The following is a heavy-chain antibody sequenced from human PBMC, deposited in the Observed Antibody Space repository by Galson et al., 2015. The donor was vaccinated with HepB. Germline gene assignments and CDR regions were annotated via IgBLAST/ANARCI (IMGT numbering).Heavy chain of an antibody. J-gene: IGHJ4*02. CDR1: GYTFTGYY. Sequence: SVKVSCKASGYTFTGYYMHWVRQAPGQGLGWMGWINPNSGGTNYAQKFQGWVTMTRDTSISTAYMELSRLRSDDTAVYYCASGGSVDSSSWYRYYFDYWGQGTLVTVSS. V-gene: IGHV1-2*04. D-gene: IGHD6-13*01. CDR3: ASGGSVDSSSWYRYYFDY. CDR2: INPNSGGT.